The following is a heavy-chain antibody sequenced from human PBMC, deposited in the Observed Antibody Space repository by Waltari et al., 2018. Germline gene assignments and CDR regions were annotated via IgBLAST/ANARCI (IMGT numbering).Heavy chain of an antibody. J-gene: IGHJ4*02. CDR3: ARFGQQLAFDY. D-gene: IGHD6-13*01. CDR2: IYGGGSR. Sequence: EVQLVESGGGLIQPGGSLRLSCAASGFPVSSHYMSWVRQAPGKGLERVLDIYGGGSRYYADTVKGRFTSSRDNSKNTLYLQMNRLRAEDTAVYYCARFGQQLAFDYWGQGTLVTDSS. V-gene: IGHV3-53*01. CDR1: GFPVSSHY.